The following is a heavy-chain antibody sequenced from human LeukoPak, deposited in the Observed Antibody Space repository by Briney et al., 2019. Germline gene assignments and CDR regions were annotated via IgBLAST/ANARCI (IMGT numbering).Heavy chain of an antibody. CDR3: ARNSRAYYFDY. V-gene: IGHV1-18*01. CDR1: GYTFTSYD. J-gene: IGHJ4*02. CDR2: ISAYNGNT. Sequence: ASVKVSCKASGYTFTSYDINWVRQATGQGLEWMGWISAYNGNTNYAQKLQGRVTMTTDTSTSTAYMELRSLRSDDTAVYYCARNSRAYYFDYWGQGTLVTVSS. D-gene: IGHD4-23*01.